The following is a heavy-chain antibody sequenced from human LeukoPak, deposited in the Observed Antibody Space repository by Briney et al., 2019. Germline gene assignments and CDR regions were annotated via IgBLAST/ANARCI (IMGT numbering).Heavy chain of an antibody. CDR2: ISAYNGNT. CDR1: GYTFTSYG. J-gene: IGHJ4*02. Sequence: GASVKVSCRASGYTFTSYGISWVRQAPGQGLEWMGWISAYNGNTNYAQKLQGRVTMTTDTSTSTAYMELRSLRSDDTAVYYCARAGYYGSGSYYITSFDYWGQGTLVTVSS. V-gene: IGHV1-18*01. D-gene: IGHD3-10*01. CDR3: ARAGYYGSGSYYITSFDY.